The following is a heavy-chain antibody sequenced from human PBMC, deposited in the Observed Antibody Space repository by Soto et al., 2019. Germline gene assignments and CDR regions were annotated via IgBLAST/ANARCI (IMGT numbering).Heavy chain of an antibody. CDR2: ISYDGSNK. D-gene: IGHD5-18*01. J-gene: IGHJ4*02. Sequence: QVQLVESGGGVVQPGRSLRLSCAASGFTFRSYGMHWVRQAPGKGLEWVAVISYDGSNKYYADSVKGRFTIDRDNSKNKLYLQMNSLRAEDTAVYYCAKPYSYGHYYFDYWGQGTLVTVSS. CDR1: GFTFRSYG. V-gene: IGHV3-30*18. CDR3: AKPYSYGHYYFDY.